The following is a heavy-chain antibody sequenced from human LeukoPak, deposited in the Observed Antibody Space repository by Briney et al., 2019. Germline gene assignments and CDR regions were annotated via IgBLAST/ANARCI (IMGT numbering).Heavy chain of an antibody. CDR1: GYTFTSYG. Sequence: ASVKVSCKASGYTFTSYGISWVRQAPGQGLEWMGWISAYNGNTSYAQKLQGRVTMTTDTSTSTAYMELRSLRSDDTAVYYCASLDLGYCSGGSCSDAFDIWGQGTMVTVSS. V-gene: IGHV1-18*01. D-gene: IGHD2-15*01. J-gene: IGHJ3*02. CDR2: ISAYNGNT. CDR3: ASLDLGYCSGGSCSDAFDI.